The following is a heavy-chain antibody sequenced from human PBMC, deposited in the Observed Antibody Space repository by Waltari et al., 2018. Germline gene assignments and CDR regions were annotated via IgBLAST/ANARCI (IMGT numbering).Heavy chain of an antibody. V-gene: IGHV1-2*02. CDR2: INPNSGAT. J-gene: IGHJ3*01. D-gene: IGHD2-2*01. CDR1: GYTFTLYT. Sequence: QVQLVQSGAEVKRPGASLKVSCKTSGYTFTLYTIHWVRQAPGQGLEWMGWINPNSGATMYAQTFQGRVTMTRDTSISTAYMELRLLRSADTAVYYCARILNSWRTPPICTTTSPSGCAFDLWGQGTVVTVSS. CDR3: ARILNSWRTPPICTTTSPSGCAFDL.